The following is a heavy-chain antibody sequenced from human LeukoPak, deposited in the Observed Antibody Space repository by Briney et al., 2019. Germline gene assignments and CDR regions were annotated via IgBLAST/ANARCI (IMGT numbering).Heavy chain of an antibody. CDR1: GGTFSSYA. D-gene: IGHD1-7*01. CDR3: ARGSKWNYSRMDY. V-gene: IGHV1-69*05. CDR2: IIPIFGTA. Sequence: GASVKVSCKASGGTFSSYAISWVRQAPGQGLEWMGGIIPIFGTANYAQKFQGRVTITTDGSTSTAYMELSSLRAEDTAVYYCARGSKWNYSRMDYWGQGTLVTVSS. J-gene: IGHJ4*02.